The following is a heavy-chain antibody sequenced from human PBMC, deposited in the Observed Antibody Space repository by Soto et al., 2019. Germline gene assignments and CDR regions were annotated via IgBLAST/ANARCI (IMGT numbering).Heavy chain of an antibody. V-gene: IGHV4-59*08. D-gene: IGHD2-2*01. J-gene: IGHJ3*02. CDR2: IYYSGST. Sequence: SETLSLTCTVSGGSISSYYWSWIRQPPGKGLEWIGYIYYSGSTNYNPSLKSRVTISVDTSKNQFSLKLSSVTAADTAVYYCARFDGGYCSSTSCSDAFDIWGQGTMVTVSS. CDR3: ARFDGGYCSSTSCSDAFDI. CDR1: GGSISSYY.